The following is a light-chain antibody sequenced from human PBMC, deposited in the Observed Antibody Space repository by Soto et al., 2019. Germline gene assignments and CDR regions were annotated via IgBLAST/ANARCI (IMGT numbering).Light chain of an antibody. CDR3: QQRSNWPSIT. CDR1: QSVSSY. Sequence: EIVLTQSPSTLSLSPGERATLSCRASQSVSSYLAWYQQKPGQAPRLLIYDASNRATGIPARFNGSGSGTDFTLTINSLEPEDSAVYYCQQRSNWPSITFGQGTRLEI. V-gene: IGKV3-11*01. CDR2: DAS. J-gene: IGKJ5*01.